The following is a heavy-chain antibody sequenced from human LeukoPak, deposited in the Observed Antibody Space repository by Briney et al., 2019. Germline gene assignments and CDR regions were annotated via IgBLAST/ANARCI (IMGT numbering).Heavy chain of an antibody. CDR2: IRYDGSNK. J-gene: IGHJ4*02. D-gene: IGHD5-24*01. CDR3: AKDQEMATTNLDY. CDR1: GFDFSIYR. V-gene: IGHV3-30*02. Sequence: GGSLRLSCAASGFDFSIYRMNWVRQAPGKGLEWVAFIRYDGSNKYYADSVKGRFTISRDNSKNTLYLQMNSLRAEDTAVYYCAKDQEMATTNLDYWGQGTLVTVSS.